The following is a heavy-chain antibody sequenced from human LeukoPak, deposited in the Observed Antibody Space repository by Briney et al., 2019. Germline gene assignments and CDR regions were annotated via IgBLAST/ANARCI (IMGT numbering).Heavy chain of an antibody. CDR2: IKQDGSEK. CDR3: ARGLLAAPGIDY. V-gene: IGHV3-7*04. CDR1: GFTFSACE. J-gene: IGHJ4*02. D-gene: IGHD6-13*01. Sequence: PGGSLRLSCAISGFTFSACELTWVRQAPGKGLEWVANIKQDGSEKNYVDSVKGRFTISRDNAKNSLYLQINSLRAEDTAVYYCARGLLAAPGIDYWGQGALVTVSS.